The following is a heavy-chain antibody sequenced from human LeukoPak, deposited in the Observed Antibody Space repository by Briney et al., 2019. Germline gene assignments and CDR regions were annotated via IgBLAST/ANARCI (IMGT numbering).Heavy chain of an antibody. J-gene: IGHJ5*02. D-gene: IGHD3-9*01. CDR2: IYSGGST. CDR1: GFTVSSNY. Sequence: GGSLRLSCAVSGFTVSSNYMSWVRQAPGKGLEWVSVIYSGGSTYYADSVKGRFTISRDNSKNTLYLQMNSLRAEDTAVYYCARDRGPYYDILTGYYTPGWSDPWGQGTLVTVSS. V-gene: IGHV3-53*01. CDR3: ARDRGPYYDILTGYYTPGWSDP.